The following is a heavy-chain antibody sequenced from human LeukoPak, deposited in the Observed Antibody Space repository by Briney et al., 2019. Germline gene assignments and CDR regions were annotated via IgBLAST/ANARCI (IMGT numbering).Heavy chain of an antibody. J-gene: IGHJ6*02. CDR1: GYTFTSYG. CDR3: ARDGSGYFVAPTGGMDV. V-gene: IGHV1-18*01. D-gene: IGHD3-9*01. Sequence: ASVKVSCKASGYTFTSYGISWVRQAPGQGLEWMGWISAYNGNTNYAQKLQGRVTMTTDTSTSTAYMELRSLRSDDTAVYYCARDGSGYFVAPTGGMDVWGQGTTVTVSS. CDR2: ISAYNGNT.